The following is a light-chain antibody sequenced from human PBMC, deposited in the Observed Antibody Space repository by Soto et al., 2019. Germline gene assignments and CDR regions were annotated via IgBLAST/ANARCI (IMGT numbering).Light chain of an antibody. CDR1: SSDVGGYNY. J-gene: IGLJ1*01. V-gene: IGLV2-14*01. CDR3: SSYTSSSTPYD. Sequence: QTPLTQPASVSGSPGQSITISCTGTSSDVGGYNYVSWYQQHPGKAPKLMIYDVSNRPSGVSNRFSGSKSGNTASLTISGLQAEDEADYYCSSYTSSSTPYDFGTGTKVTVL. CDR2: DVS.